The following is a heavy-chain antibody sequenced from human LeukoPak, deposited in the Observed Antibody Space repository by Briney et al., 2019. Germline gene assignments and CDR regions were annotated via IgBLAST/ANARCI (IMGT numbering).Heavy chain of an antibody. D-gene: IGHD2-8*01. CDR3: AREAPNRSTNYYYYYYMDV. J-gene: IGHJ6*03. V-gene: IGHV4-39*07. Sequence: PSQTLSLTCAVSGGSISSGGYSWSWIRQPPGKGLEWIGSIYYSGSTYYNPSLKSRVTISVDTSKNQFSLKLSSVTAADTAVYCCAREAPNRSTNYYYYYYMDVWGKGTTVTVSS. CDR1: GGSISSGGYS. CDR2: IYYSGST.